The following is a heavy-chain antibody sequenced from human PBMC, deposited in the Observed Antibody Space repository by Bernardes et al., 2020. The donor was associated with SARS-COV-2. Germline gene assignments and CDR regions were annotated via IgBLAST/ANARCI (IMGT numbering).Heavy chain of an antibody. Sequence: GGSLRLSCAASGFTFSSYGMHWVRQAPGKGLEWVAVIWYDGSNKYYADSVKGRFTISRDNSKNTLYLQMNSLRAEDTVVYYCASQEDSHSSGWSNTYYYYGMDVWGQGTTVTVSS. J-gene: IGHJ6*02. CDR2: IWYDGSNK. CDR1: GFTFSSYG. V-gene: IGHV3-33*01. D-gene: IGHD6-19*01. CDR3: ASQEDSHSSGWSNTYYYYGMDV.